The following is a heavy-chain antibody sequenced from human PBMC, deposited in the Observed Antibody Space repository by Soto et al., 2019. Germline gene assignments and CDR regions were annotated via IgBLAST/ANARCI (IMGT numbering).Heavy chain of an antibody. CDR1: GFTFSSYA. Sequence: QVQLVESGGGVVQPGRSLRLSCAASGFTFSSYAMHWVRQAPGKGLEWVAVISYDGSNKYYADSVKGRFTISRDNYKNTLYLQMNSLRAEDTAVYYCARGDGQQDWYFDLWGRGTLVTVSS. CDR2: ISYDGSNK. V-gene: IGHV3-30-3*01. CDR3: ARGDGQQDWYFDL. D-gene: IGHD6-13*01. J-gene: IGHJ2*01.